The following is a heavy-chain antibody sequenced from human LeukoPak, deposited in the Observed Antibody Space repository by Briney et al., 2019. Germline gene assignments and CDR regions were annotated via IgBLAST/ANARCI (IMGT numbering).Heavy chain of an antibody. J-gene: IGHJ4*02. CDR1: GFTFSSYG. D-gene: IGHD2-2*01. CDR2: IRYDGSNK. V-gene: IGHV3-30*02. Sequence: GGSLRLSCAASGFTFSSYGMHWVRQAPGKGLEWVAFIRYDGSNKYYADSVKGRFTISRDNSKNTLYLQMNGLRVEDTAVYYCAKSPHCSSTSCLFDYWGQGTLVTVSS. CDR3: AKSPHCSSTSCLFDY.